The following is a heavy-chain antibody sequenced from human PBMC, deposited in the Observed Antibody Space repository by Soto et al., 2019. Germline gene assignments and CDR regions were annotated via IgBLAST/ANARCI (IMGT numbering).Heavy chain of an antibody. V-gene: IGHV3-53*01. CDR2: LYTEGTT. D-gene: IGHD3-16*01. Sequence: GGSLRLSCVASGLTVSHNYMAWVRQAPEMGLEWVSILYTEGTTYYADSVKGRFTISRDSSKNTLFLQMDSLRAEDTAVYYCVRPRPSGENYGMDVWGQGTTVTVSS. CDR3: VRPRPSGENYGMDV. J-gene: IGHJ6*02. CDR1: GLTVSHNY.